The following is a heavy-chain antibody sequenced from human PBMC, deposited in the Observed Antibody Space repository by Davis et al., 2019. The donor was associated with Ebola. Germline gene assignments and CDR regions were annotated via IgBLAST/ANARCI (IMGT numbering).Heavy chain of an antibody. CDR2: ISGGGAGT. V-gene: IGHV3-74*01. J-gene: IGHJ5*02. CDR1: GFTFSTYW. Sequence: GESLKISCAASGFTFSTYWMHWVRQLPGKGLVWVSFISGGGAGTSYADSVKARFTISRDNAKKSLYLQMNSLRVEDTAIYYCTRDRAYKCFDLWGQGTLVTVSS. CDR3: TRDRAYKCFDL.